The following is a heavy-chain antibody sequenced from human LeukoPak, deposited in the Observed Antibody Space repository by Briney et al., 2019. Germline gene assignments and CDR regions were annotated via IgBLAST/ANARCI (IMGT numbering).Heavy chain of an antibody. CDR2: INHSGST. V-gene: IGHV4-34*01. CDR3: ARSRRYANGPISFDY. J-gene: IGHJ4*02. D-gene: IGHD2-8*01. Sequence: SETLSLTCTVSGGSISTYYWSWIRQPPGKGLEWIGEINHSGSTNYNPSLKSRVTISVDTSKNQFSLKLSSVTAADTAVYYCARSRRYANGPISFDYWGQGTLVTVSS. CDR1: GGSISTYY.